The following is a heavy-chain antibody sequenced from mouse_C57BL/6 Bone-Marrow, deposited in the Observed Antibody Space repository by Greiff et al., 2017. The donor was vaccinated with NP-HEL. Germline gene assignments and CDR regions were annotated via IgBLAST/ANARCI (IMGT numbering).Heavy chain of an antibody. CDR2: INPYNGGT. CDR3: ARRRRQLRPYAMDY. J-gene: IGHJ4*01. V-gene: IGHV1-19*01. CDR1: GYTFTDYY. Sequence: VQLKQSGPVLVKPGASLKMSCKASGYTFTDYYMNWVKQSHGKSLEWIGVINPYNGGTSYNQKFKGKATLTVDKSSSTAYMELNSLTSEDSAVYYCARRRRQLRPYAMDYWGQGTSVTVSS. D-gene: IGHD3-2*02.